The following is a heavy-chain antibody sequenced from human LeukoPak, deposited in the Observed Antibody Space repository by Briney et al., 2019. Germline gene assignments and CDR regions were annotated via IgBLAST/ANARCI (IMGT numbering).Heavy chain of an antibody. CDR1: GFTFSSYA. CDR3: AKDGAKLVKCYFDY. J-gene: IGHJ4*02. CDR2: ISGSGGST. D-gene: IGHD2-8*02. Sequence: GGSLRLSCAASGFTFSSYAMSWVRQAPGKGLEWVSTISGSGGSTYYADSVKGRFTISRDSSKNTLYLQMNSMRAEDTAVYYCAKDGAKLVKCYFDYWGQGTLVTVSS. V-gene: IGHV3-23*01.